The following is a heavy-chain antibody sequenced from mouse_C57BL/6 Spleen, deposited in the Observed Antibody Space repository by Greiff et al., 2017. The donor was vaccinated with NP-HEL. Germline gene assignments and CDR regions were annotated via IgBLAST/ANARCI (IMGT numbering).Heavy chain of an antibody. Sequence: VPLQQPGAELVRPGSSVKLSCKASGYTFTSYWMHWVKQRPIQGLEWIGNIDPSDSETHYNQKFKDKATLTVDKSSSTAYMQLSSLTSEDSAVYYCARSSGIWYFDVWGTGTTVTVSS. V-gene: IGHV1-52*01. CDR1: GYTFTSYW. CDR2: IDPSDSET. D-gene: IGHD4-1*01. CDR3: ARSSGIWYFDV. J-gene: IGHJ1*03.